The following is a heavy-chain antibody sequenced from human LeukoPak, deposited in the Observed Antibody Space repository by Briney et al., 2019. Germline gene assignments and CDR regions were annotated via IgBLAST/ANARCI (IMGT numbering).Heavy chain of an antibody. CDR2: ISGSGGST. D-gene: IGHD3-10*01. CDR3: AKDLKYGSGSLDAFDI. Sequence: GGSLRLSCAASGFTFSSYGMSWVRQAPGKGLEWVSAISGSGGSTYYADSVKGRFTISRDNSKNTLYLQINSLRAEDTAVYYCAKDLKYGSGSLDAFDIWGQGTMVTVSS. V-gene: IGHV3-23*01. J-gene: IGHJ3*02. CDR1: GFTFSSYG.